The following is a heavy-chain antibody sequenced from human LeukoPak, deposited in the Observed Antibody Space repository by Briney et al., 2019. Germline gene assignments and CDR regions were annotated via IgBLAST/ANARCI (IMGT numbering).Heavy chain of an antibody. CDR1: GGSISSGGYY. Sequence: SETLSLTCTVSGGSISSGGYYWSWIRQHPGKGLEWIGYIYYSGSTYYNPSPKSRVTISVDTSKNQFSLKLTSVTAADTAVYYCARGEWQDNWFDPWGQGTLVTVSS. CDR2: IYYSGST. J-gene: IGHJ5*02. D-gene: IGHD3-3*01. CDR3: ARGEWQDNWFDP. V-gene: IGHV4-31*03.